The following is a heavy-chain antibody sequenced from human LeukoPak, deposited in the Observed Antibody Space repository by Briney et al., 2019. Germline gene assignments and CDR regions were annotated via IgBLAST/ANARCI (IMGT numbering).Heavy chain of an antibody. CDR1: GYTFTGYY. CDR3: ARDCSSTSCSDY. D-gene: IGHD2-2*01. CDR2: INPNSGGT. J-gene: IGHJ4*02. V-gene: IGHV1-2*02. Sequence: GASVKVSCKASGYTFTGYYMHWVRQAPGQGLEWMGWINPNSGGTNYAQKFQGRVTMNRDTSISTAYMELSRLRSDDTAVYYCARDCSSTSCSDYWGQGTLVTVSS.